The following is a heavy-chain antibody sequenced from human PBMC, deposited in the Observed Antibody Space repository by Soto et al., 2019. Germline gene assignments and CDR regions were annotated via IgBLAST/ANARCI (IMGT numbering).Heavy chain of an antibody. CDR1: GGSISSGGYY. CDR2: IYYSGST. D-gene: IGHD3-9*01. CDR3: ARGRGEALRYFDWLSTPTVNWFDP. J-gene: IGHJ5*02. Sequence: SETLSLTCTVSGGSISSGGYYWSWIRQHPGKGLEWIGYIYYSGSTYYNPSLKSRVTISVDTSKNQFSLKLSSVTAADTAVYYCARGRGEALRYFDWLSTPTVNWFDPWGQGTLVTVSS. V-gene: IGHV4-31*03.